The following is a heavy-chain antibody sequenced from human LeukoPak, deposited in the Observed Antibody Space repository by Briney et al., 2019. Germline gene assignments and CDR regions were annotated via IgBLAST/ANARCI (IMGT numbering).Heavy chain of an antibody. D-gene: IGHD6-13*01. CDR2: IYTSGST. V-gene: IGHV4-61*02. CDR1: GGSISSGTYY. Sequence: PSETLSLTCTVSGGSISSGTYYWSWLRQPAGKGLDWIGRIYTSGSTNYNPSLKSRVTISVDTSKNQFSLKLSSVTAADTAGYYCARVPAVRAAAGTFDYWGQGTLVTVSS. CDR3: ARVPAVRAAAGTFDY. J-gene: IGHJ4*02.